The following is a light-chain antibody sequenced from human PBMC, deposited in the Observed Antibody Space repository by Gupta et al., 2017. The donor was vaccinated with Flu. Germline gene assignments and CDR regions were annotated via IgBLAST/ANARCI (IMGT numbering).Light chain of an antibody. CDR2: AAS. J-gene: IGKJ2*03. V-gene: IGKV1-39*01. Sequence: DLQLTLSPSSLSASVGDRVTITCRASQSISSYLNWYQQKPGKAPKLLIYAASSLQSGVPARFSGSGSGTDFTLTISSLEPEDVATYYCQQGNSTPLSFGQGTKLEIK. CDR1: QSISSY. CDR3: QQGNSTPLS.